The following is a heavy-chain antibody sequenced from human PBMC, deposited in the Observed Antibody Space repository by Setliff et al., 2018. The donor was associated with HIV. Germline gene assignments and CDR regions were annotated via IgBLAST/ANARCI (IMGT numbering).Heavy chain of an antibody. V-gene: IGHV3-23*01. D-gene: IGHD6-6*01. CDR1: GFTFSSYW. Sequence: GGSLRLFCAASGFTFSSYWMNWVRQAPGKGLEWLSYIRATNGNTQYADSVKGRFTISRDNSKNTLYLQMNSLRAEDTAVYYCAKRRQLAEDYYWGQGTLVTVSS. CDR2: IRATNGNT. J-gene: IGHJ4*02. CDR3: AKRRQLAEDYY.